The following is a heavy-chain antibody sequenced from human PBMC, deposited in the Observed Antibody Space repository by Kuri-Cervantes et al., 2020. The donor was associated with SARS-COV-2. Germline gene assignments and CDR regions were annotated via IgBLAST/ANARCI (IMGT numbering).Heavy chain of an antibody. D-gene: IGHD2-2*01. CDR2: IWYGGSNK. Sequence: GSFWRLPWEASGFTFSSYAMSWVRQAPGKGLEWVAVIWYGGSNKYYADSVKGRFTISRDNAKNSLYLQMNSLRAEDTAVYYCAKVYGDIVVVPAAKYFQHWGQGTLVTVSS. V-gene: IGHV3-33*03. CDR3: AKVYGDIVVVPAAKYFQH. CDR1: GFTFSSYA. J-gene: IGHJ1*01.